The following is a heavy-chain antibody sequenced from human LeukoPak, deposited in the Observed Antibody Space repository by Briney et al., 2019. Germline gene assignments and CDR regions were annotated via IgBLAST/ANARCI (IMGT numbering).Heavy chain of an antibody. Sequence: GSLRLSCAASGFTFSDYYMSWIRQAPGKGLEWVSYISSSGTTIYYADSVKDRFTISRDNAKNSLYLQMNSLRAEDTAVYYCARIHFVEMAILLVDYWGQGTLVTVSS. D-gene: IGHD5-24*01. CDR2: ISSSGTTI. V-gene: IGHV3-11*04. J-gene: IGHJ4*02. CDR1: GFTFSDYY. CDR3: ARIHFVEMAILLVDY.